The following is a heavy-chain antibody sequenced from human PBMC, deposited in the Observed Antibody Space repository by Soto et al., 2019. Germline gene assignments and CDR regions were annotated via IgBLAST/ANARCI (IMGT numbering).Heavy chain of an antibody. D-gene: IGHD6-6*01. V-gene: IGHV3-33*01. CDR3: ARERVEYSSSSTYYYGVDV. CDR1: GFTFSSYG. CDR2: IWYDGSNK. Sequence: GGSLRLSCAASGFTFSSYGMHWVRQAPGKGLEWVAVIWYDGSNKYYADSVKGRFTISRDNSKNTLYLQMNSLRAEDTAVYYCARERVEYSSSSTYYYGVDVWGQGTTVTVSS. J-gene: IGHJ6*02.